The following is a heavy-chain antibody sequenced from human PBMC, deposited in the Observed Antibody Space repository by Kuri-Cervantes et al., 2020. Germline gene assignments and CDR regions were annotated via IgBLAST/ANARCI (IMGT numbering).Heavy chain of an antibody. V-gene: IGHV3-30*06. D-gene: IGHD2-15*01. CDR3: ARDVGCSGGSCYSPEMYYFDY. Sequence: GESLKISCAASGFTFSSYGMHWVRQAPGKGLEWVAVISYDGSNKYYADSVKGRFTISRDNSKNTLYLQMNSLRAEDTAVYYCARDVGCSGGSCYSPEMYYFDYWGRGTLVTVSS. CDR1: GFTFSSYG. J-gene: IGHJ4*02. CDR2: ISYDGSNK.